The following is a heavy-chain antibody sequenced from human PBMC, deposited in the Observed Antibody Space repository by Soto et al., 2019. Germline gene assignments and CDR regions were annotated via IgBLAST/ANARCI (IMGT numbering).Heavy chain of an antibody. V-gene: IGHV3-21*01. CDR3: ARDRCSSTSCYHYYYYMDV. J-gene: IGHJ6*03. Sequence: PGGSLRLCCAASGFTFSSYSMNWVRQAPGKGLEWVSSISSSSSYIYYADSVKGRFTISRDNAKNSLYLQMNSLRAEDTAVYYCARDRCSSTSCYHYYYYMDVWGKGTTVTVSS. CDR1: GFTFSSYS. D-gene: IGHD2-2*01. CDR2: ISSSSSYI.